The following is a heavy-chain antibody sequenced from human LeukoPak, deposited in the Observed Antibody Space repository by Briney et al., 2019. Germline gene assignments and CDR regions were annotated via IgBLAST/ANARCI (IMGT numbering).Heavy chain of an antibody. D-gene: IGHD6-19*01. V-gene: IGHV3-33*01. CDR2: IWYDGSNK. J-gene: IGHJ4*02. CDR1: GFTFSSYG. CDR3: ARGLGSAWWGVIDY. Sequence: PGGSLRLSCAASGFTFSSYGMHWVRQAPGKGLEWVAVIWYDGSNKYYADSVKGRFTISRDNSKNTLYLQMNSLRAEDTAVYYCARGLGSAWWGVIDYWGQGTLVTVSS.